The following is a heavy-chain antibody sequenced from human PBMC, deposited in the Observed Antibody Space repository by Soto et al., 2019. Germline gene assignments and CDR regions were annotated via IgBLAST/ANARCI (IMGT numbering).Heavy chain of an antibody. Sequence: GGSLRLSCAASGFTFSSYAMSWVRQAPGKGLEWVSAISGSGGSTYYADSVKGRFTISRDNSKNTLYLQMNSLRAEDTAVYYCAKLVSHPLYGRRRYGYGMDVWGQGTTVTVSS. D-gene: IGHD6-13*01. J-gene: IGHJ6*02. CDR2: ISGSGGST. CDR3: AKLVSHPLYGRRRYGYGMDV. V-gene: IGHV3-23*01. CDR1: GFTFSSYA.